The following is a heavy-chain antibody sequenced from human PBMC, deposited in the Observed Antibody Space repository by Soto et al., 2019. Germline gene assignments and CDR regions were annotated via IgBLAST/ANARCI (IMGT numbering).Heavy chain of an antibody. D-gene: IGHD5-12*01. CDR1: GYTSTGYY. CDR3: ATRNRVATSLFDP. Sequence: ASVKVSCKASGYTSTGYYMHWVRQAPGQGLEWMGWINPNSGGTNYAQKFQGWVTMTRDTSISTAYMELSRLRSEDTAVYYCATRNRVATSLFDPWGQGTLVTVSS. V-gene: IGHV1-2*04. CDR2: INPNSGGT. J-gene: IGHJ5*02.